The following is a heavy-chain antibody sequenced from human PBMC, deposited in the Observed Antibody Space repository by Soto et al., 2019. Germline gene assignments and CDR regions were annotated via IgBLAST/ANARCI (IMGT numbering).Heavy chain of an antibody. J-gene: IGHJ4*02. CDR3: SGHGGLSAP. Sequence: GGSLRLSCSASGFPFPDNAVSWFRQAPGKGPERVGLISGTTYGGTAEYAASVRGRFIVSREDSKRIAYLQMNSLKIEDTAIYYCSGHGGLSAPWGPGTLVTVSS. CDR2: ISGTTYGGTA. D-gene: IGHD6-13*01. CDR1: GFPFPDNA. V-gene: IGHV3-49*03.